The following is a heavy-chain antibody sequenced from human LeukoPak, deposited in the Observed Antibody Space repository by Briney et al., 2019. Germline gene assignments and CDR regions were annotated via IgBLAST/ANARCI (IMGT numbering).Heavy chain of an antibody. D-gene: IGHD6-13*01. CDR2: INPNSGGT. V-gene: IGHV1-2*02. Sequence: ASVTVSCKASGYTFTGYYMHWVRQAPGQGLEWMGWINPNSGGTNYAQKFQGRVTMTRDTSISTAYMELSRLRSDETAVYYCAREGSGAAGFDYWGQGTLVTVS. CDR3: AREGSGAAGFDY. J-gene: IGHJ4*02. CDR1: GYTFTGYY.